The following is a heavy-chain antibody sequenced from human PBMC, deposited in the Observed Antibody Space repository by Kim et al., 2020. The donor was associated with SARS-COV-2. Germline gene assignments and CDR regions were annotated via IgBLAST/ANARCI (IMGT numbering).Heavy chain of an antibody. CDR2: CTSGRT. Sequence: CTSGRTNYNPSLQSRVAMSVDLSKNQCSLKLGSVTAADTAVYYCASALGHWGQGTLVTVSS. D-gene: IGHD3-16*02. J-gene: IGHJ4*02. CDR3: ASALGH. V-gene: IGHV4-4*07.